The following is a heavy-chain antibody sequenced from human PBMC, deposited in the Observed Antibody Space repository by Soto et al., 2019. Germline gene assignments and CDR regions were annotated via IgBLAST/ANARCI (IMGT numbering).Heavy chain of an antibody. J-gene: IGHJ4*02. Sequence: ESGGDLVQPGGSLRLSCAASGFTFTSYAMSWIRQAPGKGLEWVSAITGGGDNTYYADSVKGRFTISRDNSKNTLYLQMNSLRAEDTAFYYCTQDGGSRDWLTVNWGQGTLDTVSS. CDR1: GFTFTSYA. CDR3: TQDGGSRDWLTVN. CDR2: ITGGGDNT. D-gene: IGHD3-9*01. V-gene: IGHV3-23*01.